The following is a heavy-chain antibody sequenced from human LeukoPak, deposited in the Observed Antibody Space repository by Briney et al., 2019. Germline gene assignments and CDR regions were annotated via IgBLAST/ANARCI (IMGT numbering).Heavy chain of an antibody. CDR3: AREQGMIFGVVMNYYYGMDV. CDR2: SNTNTGNP. V-gene: IGHV7-4-1*02. CDR1: GYTFTSYA. J-gene: IGHJ6*02. Sequence: GASVKVSCKASGYTFTSYAMNWVRQAPGQGLEWMGWSNTNTGNPTYAQGFTGRFVFSLDTSVSTAYLQISSLKAEDTAVYYCAREQGMIFGVVMNYYYGMDVWGQGTTVTVSS. D-gene: IGHD3-3*01.